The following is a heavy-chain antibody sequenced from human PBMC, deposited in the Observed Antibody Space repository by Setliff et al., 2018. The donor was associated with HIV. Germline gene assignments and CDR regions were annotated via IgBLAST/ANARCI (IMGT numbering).Heavy chain of an antibody. Sequence: LRLSCAASGFTFSSYGMHWVRQAPGKGLEWVSLLWRDEVGEYYADSVKGRFSISRDRSRNTVSLQMICLRVEDTAMYYCGNKGGQVWGPGTLVTVSS. CDR3: GNKGGQV. V-gene: IGHV3-33*08. J-gene: IGHJ1*01. CDR2: LWRDEVGE. D-gene: IGHD3-16*01. CDR1: GFTFSSYG.